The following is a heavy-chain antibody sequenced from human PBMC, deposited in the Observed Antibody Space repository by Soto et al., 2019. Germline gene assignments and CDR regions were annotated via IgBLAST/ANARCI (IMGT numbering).Heavy chain of an antibody. CDR2: ISSSSSYI. V-gene: IGHV3-21*01. CDR1: GFTFSSYP. Sequence: PGGSLRLSCAASGFTFSSYPMNWVRQAPEKGLEWVSSISSSSSYIYYADSVKGRFTISIDNAKNSLYLQMNGLRAEDTAVYYCVRLLIVAPIPASYFAYWCQRFLLTV. CDR3: VRLLIVAPIPASYFAY. D-gene: IGHD5-12*01. J-gene: IGHJ4*02.